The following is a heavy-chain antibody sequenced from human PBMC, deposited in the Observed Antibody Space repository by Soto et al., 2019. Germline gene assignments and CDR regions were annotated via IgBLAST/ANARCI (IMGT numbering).Heavy chain of an antibody. Sequence: PSETLSLTCAVYGGSFSGYYWSWIRQPPGKGLEWIGEMNRSGSTNYNPSLKSRLTISVDTSKNQFSLKLSSVTAADTAVYYCARAGDYYGSGTYFLDYWGQGTLVTVSS. CDR1: GGSFSGYY. J-gene: IGHJ4*02. V-gene: IGHV4-34*01. D-gene: IGHD3-10*01. CDR2: MNRSGST. CDR3: ARAGDYYGSGTYFLDY.